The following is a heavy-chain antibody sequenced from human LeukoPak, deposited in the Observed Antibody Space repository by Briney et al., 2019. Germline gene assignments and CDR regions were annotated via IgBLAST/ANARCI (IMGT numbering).Heavy chain of an antibody. Sequence: ASVKVSCKASGYTFTGYYMHWVRQAPGQGLEWMGWINPNSGGTSYAQKFQGRVTMTRDTSISTAYMELSRLRSDDTAVYYCARVFGYFDWLLGNTFDYWGQGTLVTVSS. V-gene: IGHV1-2*02. D-gene: IGHD3-9*01. J-gene: IGHJ4*02. CDR2: INPNSGGT. CDR1: GYTFTGYY. CDR3: ARVFGYFDWLLGNTFDY.